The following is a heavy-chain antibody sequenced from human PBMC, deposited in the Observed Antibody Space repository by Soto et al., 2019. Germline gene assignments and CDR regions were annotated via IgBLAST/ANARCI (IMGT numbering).Heavy chain of an antibody. CDR3: ARHRAFCSGKSCALGYYYYVDV. D-gene: IGHD2-2*01. V-gene: IGHV4-59*08. J-gene: IGHJ6*03. Sequence: QVQLQESGPGLVKPSETLSLTCTVSGGSISSYYWSWIRQPPGKGLEWIGYIYDSGSTTYNPSLKSRVTISADTSKNQLSLNLSSVTAADTALYYCARHRAFCSGKSCALGYYYYVDVWGIGTTVTVSS. CDR2: IYDSGST. CDR1: GGSISSYY.